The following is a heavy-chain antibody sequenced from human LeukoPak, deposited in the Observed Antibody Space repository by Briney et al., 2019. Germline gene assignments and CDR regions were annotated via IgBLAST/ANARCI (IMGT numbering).Heavy chain of an antibody. Sequence: PGGSLRLSCAASGFTFSTYCMNWVRQGPGKGLEWVAFIWYDGSKKYYADSVKGRFTISRDNSKNMVSLEMNSLRTEDTAVYYCAKDVNAYCSGDCSDYWGQGTLVTVSS. CDR1: GFTFSTYC. J-gene: IGHJ4*02. D-gene: IGHD2-21*01. V-gene: IGHV3-30*02. CDR3: AKDVNAYCSGDCSDY. CDR2: IWYDGSKK.